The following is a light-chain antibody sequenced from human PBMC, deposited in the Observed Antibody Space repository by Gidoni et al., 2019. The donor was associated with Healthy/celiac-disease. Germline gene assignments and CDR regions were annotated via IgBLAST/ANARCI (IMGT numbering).Light chain of an antibody. CDR2: EVS. J-gene: IGLJ2*01. CDR3: SSYTSSSTVV. V-gene: IGLV2-14*01. Sequence: QPALTQPASVSGSPGQSITISCTGTSSDAGGYNYVSWYQQHPGKAPKLMIYEVSNRPSGVSNRFSGSKSGNTASLTISGLQAEDEADYYCSSYTSSSTVVFGGGTKLTVL. CDR1: SSDAGGYNY.